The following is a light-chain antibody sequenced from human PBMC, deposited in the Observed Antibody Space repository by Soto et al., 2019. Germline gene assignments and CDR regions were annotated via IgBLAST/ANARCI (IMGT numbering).Light chain of an antibody. Sequence: EIVLTQSPGTLSLSPGERATVSCRASQSVGGSFLAWYQQRPGQAPRLLIYHTSYRATGIPDRFSGSGSGTDFTLTISRLEPEDFAVYYCQQRSNWPPTFGQGTRLEIK. CDR1: QSVGGSF. CDR3: QQRSNWPPT. J-gene: IGKJ5*01. CDR2: HTS. V-gene: IGKV3D-20*02.